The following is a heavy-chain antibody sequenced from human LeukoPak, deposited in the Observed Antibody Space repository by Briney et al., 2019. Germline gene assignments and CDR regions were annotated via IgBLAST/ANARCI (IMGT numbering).Heavy chain of an antibody. Sequence: ASVKVSCKASGYTFTSYYMHWVRQAPGQGLEWMGIINPSGGSTSYAQKFQGRVTMTRDTSTSTVYMELSSLRSEDTAVYYCAKGGRDILTGPGYYYYYMDVWGKGTTVTVSS. D-gene: IGHD3-9*01. J-gene: IGHJ6*03. CDR1: GYTFTSYY. CDR2: INPSGGST. V-gene: IGHV1-46*01. CDR3: AKGGRDILTGPGYYYYYMDV.